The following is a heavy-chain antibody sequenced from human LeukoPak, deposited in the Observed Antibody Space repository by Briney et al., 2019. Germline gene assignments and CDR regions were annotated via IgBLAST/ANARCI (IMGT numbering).Heavy chain of an antibody. CDR1: GLTLSSYA. D-gene: IGHD3-9*01. V-gene: IGHV3-23*01. CDR2: ISSSGGST. CDR3: AKEPTEAYYDILTGYYDY. Sequence: PGGSLRLSCAASGLTLSSYAMIWVRQAPGKGLEWVSAISSSGGSTYYADSVKGRFTISRDNSKNTPYLQMNSLRAEDTAVYYCAKEPTEAYYDILTGYYDYWGQGTLVTVSS. J-gene: IGHJ4*02.